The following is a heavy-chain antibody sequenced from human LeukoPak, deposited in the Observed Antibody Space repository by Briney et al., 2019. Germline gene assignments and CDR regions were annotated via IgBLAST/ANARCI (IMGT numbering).Heavy chain of an antibody. D-gene: IGHD3-3*01. CDR1: GFTFSTYV. Sequence: GGSLRLSCAASGFTFSTYVMSWVRQAPGKGLEWVSGINNNDGSTSYADSMKGRFTISSDNSKNTLYLQMNSLRAEDTAVYYCATSRSGLYYVFDYWGRGTLVTVSS. CDR2: INNNDGST. J-gene: IGHJ4*02. V-gene: IGHV3-23*01. CDR3: ATSRSGLYYVFDY.